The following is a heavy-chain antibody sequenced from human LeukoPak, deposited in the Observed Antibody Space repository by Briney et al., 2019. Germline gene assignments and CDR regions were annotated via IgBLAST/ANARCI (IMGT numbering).Heavy chain of an antibody. CDR1: GGTFSSYA. CDR3: QSWLVMLTTG. D-gene: IGHD3-9*01. J-gene: IGHJ4*02. V-gene: IGHV1-69*04. CDR2: IIPILGIA. Sequence: ASVKVSCKASGGTFSSYAISWVRQAPGQGLEWMGRIIPILGIANYAQKFQGRVTITADKSTSTAYMELSSLRSEDTAVYYCQSWLVMLTTGRGQGTLVTVSS.